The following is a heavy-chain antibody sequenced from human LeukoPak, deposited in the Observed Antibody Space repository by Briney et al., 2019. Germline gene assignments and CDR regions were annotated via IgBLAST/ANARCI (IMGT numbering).Heavy chain of an antibody. D-gene: IGHD3-22*01. CDR3: AREAEPYYYDSSGYCDY. J-gene: IGHJ4*02. CDR1: GFTFSSYS. Sequence: PGGSLRLSCAASGFTFSSYSMNWVRQAPGKGLEWVSSISSSSSYIYYADSVKGRFTISIDNAKNSLYLQMNSLRAEDTAVYYCAREAEPYYYDSSGYCDYWGQGTLVTVSS. V-gene: IGHV3-21*01. CDR2: ISSSSSYI.